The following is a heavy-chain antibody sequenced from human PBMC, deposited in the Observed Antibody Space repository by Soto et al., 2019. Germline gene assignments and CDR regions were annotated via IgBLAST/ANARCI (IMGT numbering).Heavy chain of an antibody. D-gene: IGHD2-15*01. J-gene: IGHJ6*02. CDR2: IIPIFDIA. CDR3: ARVPDIVVVVAATPGDYYYYGMDV. Sequence: QVQLVQSGAEVKKPGSSVKVSCKASGGTFSSYAISWVRQAPGQGLEWMGGIIPIFDIANYAQKFQGRVTITADKSTSTAYMELSSLRSEDTAVYYCARVPDIVVVVAATPGDYYYYGMDVWGQGTTVTVSS. CDR1: GGTFSSYA. V-gene: IGHV1-69*17.